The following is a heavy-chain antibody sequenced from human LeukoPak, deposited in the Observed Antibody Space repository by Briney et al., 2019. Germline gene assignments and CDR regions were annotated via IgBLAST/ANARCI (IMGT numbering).Heavy chain of an antibody. CDR2: IRYDGSNK. CDR1: GFTFSSYG. D-gene: IGHD1-1*01. V-gene: IGHV3-30*02. Sequence: GSLRLSCAASGFTFSSYGMHWVRQAPGKGLEWVAFIRYDGSNKYYADSVKGRFTISRDNSKNTLYLQMNSLRAEDTAVYYCARDLRATTSPGSPQYWGQGTLVTVSS. CDR3: ARDLRATTSPGSPQY. J-gene: IGHJ4*02.